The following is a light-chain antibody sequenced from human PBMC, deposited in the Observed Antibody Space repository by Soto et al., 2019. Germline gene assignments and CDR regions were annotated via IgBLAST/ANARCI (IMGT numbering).Light chain of an antibody. CDR2: EVS. CDR1: SGDVGGYNY. CDR3: SSYAGSNNLGV. Sequence: QSLLTNPPGASGSPGQSFTIWCPGASGDVGGYNYVSWYQQHPGKAPKLMIYEVSKRPSGVPDRFSGSKSGNTASLTVSGLQAEDEADYYCSSYAGSNNLGVFGTGTKVTVL. V-gene: IGLV2-8*01. J-gene: IGLJ1*01.